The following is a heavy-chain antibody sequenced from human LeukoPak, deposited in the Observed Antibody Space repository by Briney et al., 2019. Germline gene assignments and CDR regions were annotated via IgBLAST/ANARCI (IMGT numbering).Heavy chain of an antibody. J-gene: IGHJ4*02. CDR3: ARTGSTVTMLYPFDH. CDR2: IYCSGST. D-gene: IGHD4-17*01. Sequence: SETLSLTCTVSGGSIRSYYWSWIRQPPGPGLEWMGYIYCSGSTNYNPSLKSRVRISVDTSKNQFSLKLSSVTAADTAVYYCARTGSTVTMLYPFDHWGQGTLVTVSS. CDR1: GGSIRSYY. V-gene: IGHV4-59*01.